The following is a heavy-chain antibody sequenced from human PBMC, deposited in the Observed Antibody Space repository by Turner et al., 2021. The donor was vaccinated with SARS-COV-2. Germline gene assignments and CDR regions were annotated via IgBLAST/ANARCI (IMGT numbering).Heavy chain of an antibody. D-gene: IGHD2-2*01. J-gene: IGHJ4*02. CDR2: IYFTGSA. Sequence: QLQLQESGPGLVKSSGTLSLTCTVSGASPSGSVHYWAWIRQPPGKGLEWVGNIYFTGSANYNPSLRSRATILVDTSKNQFSLTLTSVTAADTAVYFCARQAETAEIPAAYFDHWGQGTLLTVSS. V-gene: IGHV4-39*01. CDR3: ARQAETAEIPAAYFDH. CDR1: GASPSGSVHY.